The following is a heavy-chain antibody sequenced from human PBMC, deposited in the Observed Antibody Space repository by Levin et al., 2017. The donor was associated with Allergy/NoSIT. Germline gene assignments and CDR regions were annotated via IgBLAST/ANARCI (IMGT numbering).Heavy chain of an antibody. V-gene: IGHV3-33*01. Sequence: PGGSLRLSCAASGFTFSSYGMHWVRQAPGKGLEWVAVIWYDGSNKYYADSVKGRFTISRDNSKNTLYLQMNSLRAEDTAVYYCARVVARMVRENYGMDVWGQGTTVTVSS. D-gene: IGHD3-10*01. J-gene: IGHJ6*02. CDR2: IWYDGSNK. CDR3: ARVVARMVRENYGMDV. CDR1: GFTFSSYG.